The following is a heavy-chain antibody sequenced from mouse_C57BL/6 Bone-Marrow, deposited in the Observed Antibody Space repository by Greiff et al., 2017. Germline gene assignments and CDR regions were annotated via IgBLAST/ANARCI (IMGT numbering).Heavy chain of an antibody. CDR3: ARGNFYAMDY. Sequence: EVQLQQSGPVLVKPGASVKMSCKASGYTFTDYYMTWVKQSHGKSLEWIGVINPYNGGTSYNQKFKGKATLTVDKSSSTAYMELNSLTSEDSAVYYCARGNFYAMDYWGQGTSVTVSS. J-gene: IGHJ4*01. V-gene: IGHV1-19*01. CDR2: INPYNGGT. CDR1: GYTFTDYY. D-gene: IGHD2-1*01.